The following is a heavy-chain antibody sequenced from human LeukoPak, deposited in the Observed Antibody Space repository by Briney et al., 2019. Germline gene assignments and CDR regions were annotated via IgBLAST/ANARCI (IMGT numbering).Heavy chain of an antibody. CDR1: GGSISSSNW. CDR3: ARSVVAATPYFDY. D-gene: IGHD2-15*01. J-gene: IGHJ4*02. CDR2: IYHSGST. Sequence: SGTLSLTCAVSGGSISSSNWWSWVRQPPGKGLEWIGEIYHSGSTNYNPSLESRATISVDKSKNQFSLKLSSVTAADTAVYYCARSVVAATPYFDYWGQGTLVTVSS. V-gene: IGHV4-4*02.